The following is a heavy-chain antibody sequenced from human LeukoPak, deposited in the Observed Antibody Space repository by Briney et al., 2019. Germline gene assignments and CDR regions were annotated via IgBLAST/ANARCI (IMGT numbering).Heavy chain of an antibody. Sequence: ASVKVSCKASGYTFTTNGISWVRQAPGQGLEWMGWISANSGNTNYAQKFQDRLSMSRDTSTSTVYMELRSLGSDDTAVYYCAREMATIVNQFDYWGQGTLVTVSS. D-gene: IGHD5-24*01. J-gene: IGHJ4*02. CDR3: AREMATIVNQFDY. CDR1: GYTFTTNG. V-gene: IGHV1-18*01. CDR2: ISANSGNT.